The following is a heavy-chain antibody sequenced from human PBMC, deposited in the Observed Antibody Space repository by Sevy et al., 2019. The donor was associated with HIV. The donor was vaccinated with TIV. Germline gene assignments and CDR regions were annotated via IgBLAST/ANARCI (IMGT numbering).Heavy chain of an antibody. CDR2: ISYDGSNT. CDR3: AKDLSPEQWLSPMNY. V-gene: IGHV3-30*18. CDR1: GFTFSTHG. D-gene: IGHD6-19*01. Sequence: GGSLRLSCAASGFTFSTHGMHWVRQALGKGLDWVAIISYDGSNTYSADSVKGRFTVSRDNSKSTLYLQMNSLRPEDTAIYYCAKDLSPEQWLSPMNYWGQGTLVTVSS. J-gene: IGHJ4*02.